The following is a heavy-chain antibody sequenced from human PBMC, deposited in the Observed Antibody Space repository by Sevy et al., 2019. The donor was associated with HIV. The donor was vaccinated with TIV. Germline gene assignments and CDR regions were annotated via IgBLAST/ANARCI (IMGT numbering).Heavy chain of an antibody. Sequence: GESLKISCAASGFQFSSYEMNWVRQAPGKGLEWVSYISSTGSVIHYADSVRGRFTISRDNAKNSVFLQMNSLRADDTAFYYCARDYYGSGSFEFDSWGQGALVTVSS. D-gene: IGHD3-10*01. V-gene: IGHV3-48*03. CDR1: GFQFSSYE. CDR2: ISSTGSVI. CDR3: ARDYYGSGSFEFDS. J-gene: IGHJ4*02.